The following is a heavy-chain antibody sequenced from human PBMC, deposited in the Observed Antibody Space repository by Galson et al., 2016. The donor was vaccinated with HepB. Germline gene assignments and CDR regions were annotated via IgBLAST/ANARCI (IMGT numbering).Heavy chain of an antibody. D-gene: IGHD2-2*01. J-gene: IGHJ1*01. Sequence: TLSLTCTVSGDSISSGAHYWSWIRQHPGKGLEWIGYIYYTGSAYYNPSLKSRVTISIDTSKNQFSLKLTSMTAADTAVYYCARDGWESPAARRGYFQHWGQGTLVTVSS. V-gene: IGHV4-31*03. CDR3: ARDGWESPAARRGYFQH. CDR2: IYYTGSA. CDR1: GDSISSGAHY.